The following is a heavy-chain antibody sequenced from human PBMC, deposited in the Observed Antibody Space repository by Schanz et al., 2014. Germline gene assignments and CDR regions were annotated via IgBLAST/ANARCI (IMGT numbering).Heavy chain of an antibody. D-gene: IGHD3-3*01. CDR2: INPSVGNT. CDR3: VTEKRMESGTWAKAFDI. V-gene: IGHV1-46*01. CDR1: GYTFTSYY. Sequence: QVQLVQSGAEVKKPGASVKVSCEASGYTFTSYYIHWFRQAPGQGLEWMGLINPSVGNTNYAQKFRGRVTMTRDTSTSTVYMELSSLRSDDTAMYYCVTEKRMESGTWAKAFDIWGQGTWVTDSS. J-gene: IGHJ3*02.